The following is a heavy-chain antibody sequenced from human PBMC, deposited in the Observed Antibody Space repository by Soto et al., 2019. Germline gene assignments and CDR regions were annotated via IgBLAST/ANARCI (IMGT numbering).Heavy chain of an antibody. CDR3: ARGACSSTSCHFGFDY. J-gene: IGHJ4*02. Sequence: PSDTLSLTCTVSGGSISGYYWSWIRQPPGKGLEWIGEINHSGSTNYNPSLKSRVTISVDTSKNQFSLKLSSVTAADTAVYYCARGACSSTSCHFGFDYWGQGTLVPVSS. CDR1: GGSISGYY. D-gene: IGHD2-2*01. CDR2: INHSGST. V-gene: IGHV4-34*01.